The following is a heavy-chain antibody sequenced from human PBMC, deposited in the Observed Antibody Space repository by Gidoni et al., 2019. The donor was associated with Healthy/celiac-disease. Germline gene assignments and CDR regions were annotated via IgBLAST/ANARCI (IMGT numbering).Heavy chain of an antibody. Sequence: EVQLVESGGGLVQPGGSLRLSCAASGFTFSSYSMNWVRQAPGKGLEWVSYISSSSSTIYYADSVKGRFTISRDNAKNSLYLQMNSLRAEDTAVYYCARDLNDYPAFFDYWGQGTLVTVSS. V-gene: IGHV3-48*01. CDR1: GFTFSSYS. J-gene: IGHJ4*02. D-gene: IGHD4-17*01. CDR2: ISSSSSTI. CDR3: ARDLNDYPAFFDY.